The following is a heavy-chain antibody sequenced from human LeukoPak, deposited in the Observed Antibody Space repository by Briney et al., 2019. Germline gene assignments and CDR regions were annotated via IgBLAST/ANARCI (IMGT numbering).Heavy chain of an antibody. CDR1: GGSISSSSYY. V-gene: IGHV4-39*07. CDR3: ARRRYDASGYYPSRGRYFDY. D-gene: IGHD3-22*01. J-gene: IGHJ4*02. CDR2: IYYSGST. Sequence: SETLSLTCTVSGGSISSSSYYWGWLSQPPGKGLEWIGSIYYSGSTYYNPSLKSRVTISVDTSKNQFSLGLTSVTAADTAVYYCARRRYDASGYYPSRGRYFDYWGQGTLVTVSS.